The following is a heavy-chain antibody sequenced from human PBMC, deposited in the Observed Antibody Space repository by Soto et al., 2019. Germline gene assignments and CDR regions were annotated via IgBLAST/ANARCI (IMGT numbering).Heavy chain of an antibody. D-gene: IGHD3-3*01. V-gene: IGHV2-5*02. CDR1: GFSLSTSGVA. CDR2: IFWDDDK. CDR3: ARFVDFWSGYYFSY. J-gene: IGHJ4*02. Sequence: QITLKESGPTLVKPTQTLTLTCTFSGFSLSTSGVAVGWIRQAPRKAPEWLAFIFWDDDKRYSPSLENRLTITKDTSNNQVVLTMTNMDPVDTATYYCARFVDFWSGYYFSYSGRGTLVTVSS.